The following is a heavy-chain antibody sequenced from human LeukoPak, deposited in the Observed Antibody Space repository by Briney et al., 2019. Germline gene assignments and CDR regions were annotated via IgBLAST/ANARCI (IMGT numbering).Heavy chain of an antibody. J-gene: IGHJ4*02. D-gene: IGHD6-19*01. CDR1: GGSISSSSYY. CDR2: TYYSGST. V-gene: IGHV4-39*01. CDR3: ARHEFSSGWYRPSDY. Sequence: SETLSLTCTVSGGSISSSSYYWGWIRQPPGKGLEWIGSTYYSGSTYSNPSLNSRVTLSVDTSKNQVSLNLSSVTAADTAVYYCARHEFSSGWYRPSDYWGQGTLVTVSS.